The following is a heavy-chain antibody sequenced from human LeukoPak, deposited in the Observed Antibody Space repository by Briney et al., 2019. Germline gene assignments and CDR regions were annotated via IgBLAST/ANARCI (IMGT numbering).Heavy chain of an antibody. CDR3: ARGTVGSSSWYLDY. CDR1: GGSISSGGSY. V-gene: IGHV4-31*03. J-gene: IGHJ4*02. Sequence: SETLSLTCTVSGGSISSGGSYWSWIRQHPGKGLEWIGYIHYSGSTYYNPSLKSRVTISADTSKNQFSLKLSSVTAADTAIYYCARGTVGSSSWYLDYWGQGTLVTVSS. CDR2: IHYSGST. D-gene: IGHD6-13*01.